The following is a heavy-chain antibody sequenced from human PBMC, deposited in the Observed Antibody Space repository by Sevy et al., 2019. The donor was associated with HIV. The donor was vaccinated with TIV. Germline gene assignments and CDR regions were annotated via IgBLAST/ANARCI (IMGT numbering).Heavy chain of an antibody. CDR3: ARVRRPVVPAAIFWFDP. D-gene: IGHD2-2*01. Sequence: GGSLRLSCAASGFTFSSYWMSWVRQAPGKGLEWVANIKQDGSEKYYVDSVKGRFTISRDNAKNSPYLQMNSLRAEDTAVYYCARVRRPVVPAAIFWFDPWGQGTLVTVSS. CDR1: GFTFSSYW. J-gene: IGHJ5*02. V-gene: IGHV3-7*01. CDR2: IKQDGSEK.